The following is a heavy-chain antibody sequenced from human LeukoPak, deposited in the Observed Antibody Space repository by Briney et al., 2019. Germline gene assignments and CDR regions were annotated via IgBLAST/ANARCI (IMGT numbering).Heavy chain of an antibody. D-gene: IGHD3-10*01. CDR3: ARPTQGQPMAPFDY. V-gene: IGHV1-46*01. Sequence: ASVKVSCTAFGYTLSSYGISWLRQAPGQGLEWMGIINPSGGSTSYAQKFQGRVTMTRDTSTSTVYMELSSLRSEDTAVYYCARPTQGQPMAPFDYWGQGTLVTVSS. J-gene: IGHJ4*02. CDR1: GYTLSSYG. CDR2: INPSGGST.